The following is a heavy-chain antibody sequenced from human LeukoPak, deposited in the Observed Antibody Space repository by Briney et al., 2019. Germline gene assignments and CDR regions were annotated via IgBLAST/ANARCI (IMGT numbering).Heavy chain of an antibody. D-gene: IGHD3-3*01. V-gene: IGHV3-7*01. CDR1: GFTVSSNY. J-gene: IGHJ4*02. CDR2: IKEDGSET. Sequence: GGSLRLSCAASGFTVSSNYMSWVRQAPGKGLEWVGNIKEDGSETYYVDSVKGRFTISRDNAKNSLYLQMNSLRVEDTAVYYCASLRYLEKWGQGTLVTVSS. CDR3: ASLRYLEK.